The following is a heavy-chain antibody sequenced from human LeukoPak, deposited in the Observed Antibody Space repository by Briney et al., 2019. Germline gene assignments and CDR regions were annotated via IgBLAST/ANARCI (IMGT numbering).Heavy chain of an antibody. CDR1: GYSISSGYY. J-gene: IGHJ5*02. CDR3: AREDYYGSGSYYSLLNWFDP. V-gene: IGHV4-38-2*02. CDR2: IYHSGST. D-gene: IGHD3-10*01. Sequence: PSETLSLTCTVSGYSISSGYYWGWIRQPPGKGLEWIGSIYHSGSTYYNPSLKSRVTISVDTSKNQFSLKLSSVTAADTAVYYCAREDYYGSGSYYSLLNWFDPWGQGTLVTVSS.